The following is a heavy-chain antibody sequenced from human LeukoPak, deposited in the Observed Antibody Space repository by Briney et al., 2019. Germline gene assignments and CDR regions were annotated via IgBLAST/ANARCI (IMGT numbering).Heavy chain of an antibody. CDR1: GGSITNTKSY. CDR2: IYYTGST. J-gene: IGHJ4*02. CDR3: TRHTGYISGQYSNYEDS. D-gene: IGHD4-11*01. Sequence: SETLSRTCTLSGGSITNTKSYWGRIRQPPGKGLEWIGSIYYTGSTYYNPSLKSRVTISVDTSKNQFSLKLRSVTAADTALYYCTRHTGYISGQYSNYEDSWGQGTLVTVSS. V-gene: IGHV4-39*01.